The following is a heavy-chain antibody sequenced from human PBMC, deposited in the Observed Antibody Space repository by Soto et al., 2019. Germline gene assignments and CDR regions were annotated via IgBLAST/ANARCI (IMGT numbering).Heavy chain of an antibody. D-gene: IGHD2-21*02. V-gene: IGHV3-23*01. CDR3: AKVLLEYCGGDCYTNFDY. Sequence: PGGSLGLSCAASGFTFSSYAMSWVRQAPGKGLEWVSAISGSGGITYYADSVKGRFTISRDNSKNTLYLQMNSLRAEDTAVYYCAKVLLEYCGGDCYTNFDYWGQGTLVTVSS. CDR1: GFTFSSYA. CDR2: ISGSGGIT. J-gene: IGHJ4*02.